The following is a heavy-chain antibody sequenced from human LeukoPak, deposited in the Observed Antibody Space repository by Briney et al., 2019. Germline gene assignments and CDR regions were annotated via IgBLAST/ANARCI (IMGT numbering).Heavy chain of an antibody. J-gene: IGHJ4*02. CDR1: GGSISSSSYY. V-gene: IGHV4-39*07. Sequence: SETLSLTCTVSGGSISSSSYYWGWIRQPPGKGLEWIGEINHSGSTNYNPSLKSRVTISVDTSKNQFSLKLSSVTAADTAVYYCARRSMVRGKKGGSADYWGQGTLVTVSS. D-gene: IGHD3-10*01. CDR2: INHSGST. CDR3: ARRSMVRGKKGGSADY.